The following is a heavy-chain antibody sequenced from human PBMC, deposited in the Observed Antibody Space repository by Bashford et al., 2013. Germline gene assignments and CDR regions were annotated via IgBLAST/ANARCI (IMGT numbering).Heavy chain of an antibody. Sequence: GGSLRLSCLVSGFNVDDYAMSWVRQAPGKGLEWLCDISWNGVIINYADSVKGRFTISKDNAKNSLHLHLNSLRAEDTAFYYCARDLADTNLGKITTKWLDPWGRGNPWSPSPQ. CDR1: GFNVDDYA. J-gene: IGHJ5*02. CDR3: ARDLADTNLGKITTKWLDP. V-gene: IGHV3-20*04. D-gene: IGHD3-3*01. CDR2: ISWNGVII.